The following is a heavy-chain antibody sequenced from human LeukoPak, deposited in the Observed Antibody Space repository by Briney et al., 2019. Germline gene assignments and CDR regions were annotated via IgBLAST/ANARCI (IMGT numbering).Heavy chain of an antibody. J-gene: IGHJ3*01. CDR1: NGSISNYY. CDR2: IHYTGSS. CDR3: ARHRLDENYYGSGTYYAFGV. Sequence: SETLSLTCTVSNGSISNYYWSWIRQPPGKGLEWIGYIHYTGSSKYNSSLKSRVTISVDTSKNHFSLKLSSVTAADSALYYCARHRLDENYYGSGTYYAFGVWGQGTTVTVSS. D-gene: IGHD3-10*01. V-gene: IGHV4-59*08.